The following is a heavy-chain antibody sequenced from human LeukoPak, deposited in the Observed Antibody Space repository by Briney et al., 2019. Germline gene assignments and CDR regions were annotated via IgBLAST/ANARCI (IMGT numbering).Heavy chain of an antibody. D-gene: IGHD6-19*01. V-gene: IGHV1-2*02. CDR3: ARDSSGTSSD. CDR1: GYTFTAYY. J-gene: IGHJ4*02. CDR2: INPNAGDT. Sequence: ASVKVSCKASGYTFTAYYLHWVRQAPGQGLEWMGWINPNAGDTNYAQKFQGRVTMTRDTSISTAYMELRRLRSDDTAVYYCARDSSGTSSDWGQGTLVTVSS.